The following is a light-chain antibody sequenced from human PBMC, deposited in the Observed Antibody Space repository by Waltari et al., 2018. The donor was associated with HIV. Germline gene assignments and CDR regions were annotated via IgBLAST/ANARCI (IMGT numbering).Light chain of an antibody. Sequence: EIVLTQSPANLSLSRGERATLSCRASQSGSRYLAWYQQKPGQAPRLLLYDASNRATGIPDTLSGSGPGTDFTLSISSLEPEDFAVYYCQQRSNWHPTFGQGTKVEIK. V-gene: IGKV3D-11*02. J-gene: IGKJ1*01. CDR2: DAS. CDR1: QSGSRY. CDR3: QQRSNWHPT.